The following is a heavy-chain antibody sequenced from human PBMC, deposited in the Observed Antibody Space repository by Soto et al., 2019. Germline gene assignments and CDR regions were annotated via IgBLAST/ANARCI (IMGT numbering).Heavy chain of an antibody. V-gene: IGHV4-4*02. J-gene: IGHJ4*02. CDR1: GGSISSNHW. CDR3: ARGIDY. Sequence: SETLSLTCVVSGGSISSNHWWNWVRQPPGKGLEWIGEIFHSGGTNYNPSLKSRVTISVDKSKNHFSLKLSSVTAADTAVYYCARGIDYWGQGTLVTVSS. CDR2: IFHSGGT.